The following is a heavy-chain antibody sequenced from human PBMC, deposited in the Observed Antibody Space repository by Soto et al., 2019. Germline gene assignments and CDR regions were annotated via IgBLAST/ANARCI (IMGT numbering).Heavy chain of an antibody. CDR2: INPSGGST. V-gene: IGHV1-46*01. D-gene: IGHD3-3*01. Sequence: ASVKVSFKASGYTFTSYYMPWVLQAPGQGLEWMGIINPSGGSTSYAQKFQGRVTMTRDTSTSTVYMELSSLRSEDTAVYYCARAPAEFLAPSDYWGQGTLVTVSS. CDR3: ARAPAEFLAPSDY. J-gene: IGHJ4*02. CDR1: GYTFTSYY.